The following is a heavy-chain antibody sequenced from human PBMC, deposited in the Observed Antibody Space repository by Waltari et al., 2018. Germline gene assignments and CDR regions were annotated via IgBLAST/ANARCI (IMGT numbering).Heavy chain of an antibody. CDR1: GYTLTELS. D-gene: IGHD1-26*01. CDR3: ATGVGSYYWVK. J-gene: IGHJ4*02. CDR2: CDPEDGET. Sequence: QVQLVQSGAEVKKPGASVKVSCKVSGYTLTELSMPWWRQAPGKGLEWMGGCDPEDGETSYAKKSQGRVTMTEDTSTDTAYMEVSSLRSEDTAGYYGATGVGSYYWVKWGQGTLVTVSS. V-gene: IGHV1-24*01.